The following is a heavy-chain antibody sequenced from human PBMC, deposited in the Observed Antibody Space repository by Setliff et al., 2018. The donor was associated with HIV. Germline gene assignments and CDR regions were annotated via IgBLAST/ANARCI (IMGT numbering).Heavy chain of an antibody. J-gene: IGHJ4*02. V-gene: IGHV4-59*11. D-gene: IGHD3-22*01. Sequence: PSETLSLTCTVSGGTITSHYWSWIRQPPGKGLEWIGNIHHTGSTNHNPSLKSRVTISIDTAKNQFSLKLNSVTAADTAVYYCASYFYDSSGYYSLDYWGQGTLVTVSS. CDR2: IHHTGST. CDR1: GGTITSHY. CDR3: ASYFYDSSGYYSLDY.